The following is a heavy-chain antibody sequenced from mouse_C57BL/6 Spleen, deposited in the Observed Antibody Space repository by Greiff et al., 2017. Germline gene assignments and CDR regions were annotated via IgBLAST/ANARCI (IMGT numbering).Heavy chain of an antibody. V-gene: IGHV1-72*01. Sequence: QVQLQQSGAELVKPGASVKLSCKASGYTFSSYWMHWVKQRPGRGLEWIGWIDPNGGGTKYNEKFKSKATLTVDKPSSTAYMQLSSLTSEDSAVYYCARDYGSSYVRFAYWGQGTLVTVSA. CDR1: GYTFSSYW. CDR2: IDPNGGGT. CDR3: ARDYGSSYVRFAY. D-gene: IGHD1-1*01. J-gene: IGHJ3*01.